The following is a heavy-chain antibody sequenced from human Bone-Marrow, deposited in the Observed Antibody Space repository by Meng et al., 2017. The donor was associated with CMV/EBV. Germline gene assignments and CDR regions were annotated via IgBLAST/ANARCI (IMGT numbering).Heavy chain of an antibody. Sequence: GESLKISCAASGFTFSSYAMHWVRQAPGKGLEWVAFIRYDGTNTYYADSVKGRFTISRDNFKNTLYLQMNSLRAEDTAVYYCAKDGDIGGGVVIMPGDTYGMDVWGQGTTVTVSS. J-gene: IGHJ6*02. D-gene: IGHD3-3*01. CDR3: AKDGDIGGGVVIMPGDTYGMDV. CDR1: GFTFSSYA. CDR2: IRYDGTNT. V-gene: IGHV3-30*02.